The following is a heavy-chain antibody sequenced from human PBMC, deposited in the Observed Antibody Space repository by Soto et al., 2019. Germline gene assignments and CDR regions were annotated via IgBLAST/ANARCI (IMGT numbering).Heavy chain of an antibody. Sequence: LRLSCAASGFTFSSYGMHWVRQAPGKGLEWVAVIWYDGSNKYYADSVKGRFTISRDNSKNTLYLQMNSLRAEDTAVYYCARELWFGVSYYGMDVWGQGTKVTVSS. D-gene: IGHD3-10*01. CDR3: ARELWFGVSYYGMDV. CDR1: GFTFSSYG. V-gene: IGHV3-33*01. J-gene: IGHJ6*02. CDR2: IWYDGSNK.